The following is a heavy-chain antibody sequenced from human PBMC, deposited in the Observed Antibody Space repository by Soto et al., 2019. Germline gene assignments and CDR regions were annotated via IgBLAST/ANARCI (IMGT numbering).Heavy chain of an antibody. V-gene: IGHV1-69*06. Sequence: QVQLIQSEAEVKKPGSSVRVSCTASGGIFGSHGFSWVRQAPGQRLEWVGGFIPIFRTLTYTEKFQARVRIAAEKSTNIVYLDLSSLSSEDTAVYYCVRDRRIYYSDPHDEFVASDYEVWGQGTMVSVSS. J-gene: IGHJ3*01. CDR2: FIPIFRTL. CDR3: VRDRRIYYSDPHDEFVASDYEV. CDR1: GGIFGSHG. D-gene: IGHD3-22*01.